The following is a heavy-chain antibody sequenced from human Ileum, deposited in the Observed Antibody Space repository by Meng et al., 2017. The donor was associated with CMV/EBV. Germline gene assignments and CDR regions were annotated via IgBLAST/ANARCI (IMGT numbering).Heavy chain of an antibody. Sequence: QVLLVGSGGGVVQPGGSLRLSCAVSGLTFSSYGMHWVRQAPGKGLEWVAFVRSDGSNKYYADSVKGRFTISRDNSENTLFLQMNSLRADDTAVYYCSSLGDYWGQGTLVTVSS. J-gene: IGHJ4*02. V-gene: IGHV3-30*02. CDR1: GLTFSSYG. CDR2: VRSDGSNK. D-gene: IGHD3-16*01. CDR3: SSLGDY.